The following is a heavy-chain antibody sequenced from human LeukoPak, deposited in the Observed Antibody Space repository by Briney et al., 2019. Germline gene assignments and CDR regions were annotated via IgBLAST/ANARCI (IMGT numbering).Heavy chain of an antibody. Sequence: GGSLRLSCAASGFTFGSSSMSWVRQPPGKGLEWVSAIDNSGTYTHSADSVKGRFTISRDNSNNMLYLQMNSLRDEDTALYYCAKGDRNSGWSAWGQGTLVTVSS. D-gene: IGHD6-19*01. CDR2: IDNSGTYT. CDR1: GFTFGSSS. J-gene: IGHJ4*02. CDR3: AKGDRNSGWSA. V-gene: IGHV3-23*05.